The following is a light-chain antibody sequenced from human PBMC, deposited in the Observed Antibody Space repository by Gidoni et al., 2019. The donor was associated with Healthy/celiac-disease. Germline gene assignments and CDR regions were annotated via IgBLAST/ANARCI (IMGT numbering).Light chain of an antibody. CDR3: QQYYSTPF. CDR1: QSVLYSSNNKNY. CDR2: WAS. V-gene: IGKV4-1*01. J-gene: IGKJ4*01. Sequence: DIAMTQSPDSLAVSLGERATINCKSSQSVLYSSNNKNYLAWYQQKPGQPPKLLIYWASTRESGVPDRFSGSGSGTDFTLTISSLQAEDVAVYYCQQYYSTPFFGGGTKVEIK.